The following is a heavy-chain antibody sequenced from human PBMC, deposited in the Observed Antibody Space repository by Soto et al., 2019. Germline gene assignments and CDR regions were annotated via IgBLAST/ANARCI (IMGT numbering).Heavy chain of an antibody. Sequence: GGSLRLSCVASGFTFRAYSMNWVGQAPGKGLEWLSYISGDRAYIYYADSVRGRFTISRDNAENSLYLQMDNPRDEDTALYYCARQVYTVVTPMDFWGQGTLVTVPS. D-gene: IGHD2-21*02. V-gene: IGHV3-48*02. J-gene: IGHJ4*02. CDR2: ISGDRAYI. CDR1: GFTFRAYS. CDR3: ARQVYTVVTPMDF.